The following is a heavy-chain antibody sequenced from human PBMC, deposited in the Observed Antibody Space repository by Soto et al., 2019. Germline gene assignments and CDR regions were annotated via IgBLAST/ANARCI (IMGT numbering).Heavy chain of an antibody. D-gene: IGHD3-22*01. CDR3: ASASKDYYDSSGYPESIYMDV. CDR2: IDPSDSYT. J-gene: IGHJ6*02. Sequence: GESLKISCKGSGYSFTSYWISWVRQMPGKGLEWMGRIDPSDSYTNYSPSFQGHVTISADKSISTAYLQWSSLKASDTAMYYCASASKDYYDSSGYPESIYMDVWGQGTTVTVSS. CDR1: GYSFTSYW. V-gene: IGHV5-10-1*01.